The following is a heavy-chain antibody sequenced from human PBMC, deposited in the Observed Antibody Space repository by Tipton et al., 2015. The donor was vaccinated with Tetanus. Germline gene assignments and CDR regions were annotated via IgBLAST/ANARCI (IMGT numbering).Heavy chain of an antibody. J-gene: IGHJ4*02. CDR2: IYTSGST. V-gene: IGHV4-4*07. Sequence: LRLSCTVSGGSISSNYWSWIRQPAGKGLEWIGRIYTSGSTDYNPSLKSRLAMSLDTSKNQFSLRLSSVTAADTAVYYCARDMRGEGGGWYTDYWGQGTLVTVSS. CDR3: ARDMRGEGGGWYTDY. D-gene: IGHD6-19*01. CDR1: GGSISSNY.